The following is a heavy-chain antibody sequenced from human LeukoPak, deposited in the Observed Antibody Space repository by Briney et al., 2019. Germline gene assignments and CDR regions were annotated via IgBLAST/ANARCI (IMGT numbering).Heavy chain of an antibody. Sequence: SETLSLTCTVSGGSISSYYWSWIRQPPGKGLEWIGYIYYSGSTNYNPSLKSRVTISVDTSKNQFSLKLSSVTAADTAVYYCARGSIHCSSTSCYAGEVYDYWGQGTLVTVSS. V-gene: IGHV4-59*01. CDR1: GGSISSYY. D-gene: IGHD2-2*01. CDR3: ARGSIHCSSTSCYAGEVYDY. J-gene: IGHJ4*02. CDR2: IYYSGST.